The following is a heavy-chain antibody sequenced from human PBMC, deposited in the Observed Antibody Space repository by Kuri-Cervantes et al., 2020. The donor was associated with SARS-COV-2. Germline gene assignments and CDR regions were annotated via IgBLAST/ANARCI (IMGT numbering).Heavy chain of an antibody. CDR1: GYTFTSYD. D-gene: IGHD3-3*01. Sequence: ASVKVSCKASGYTFTSYDINWVRQAPGQGLEWMGIINPSGGSTSYAQKFQGRVTMTRDTSTSTAYMELRSLRSEDTAVYYCALEWLFREFDYWGQGTLVTVSS. CDR3: ALEWLFREFDY. CDR2: INPSGGST. J-gene: IGHJ4*02. V-gene: IGHV1-46*03.